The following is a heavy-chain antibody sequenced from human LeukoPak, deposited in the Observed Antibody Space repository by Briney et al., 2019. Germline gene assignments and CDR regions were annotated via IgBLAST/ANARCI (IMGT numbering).Heavy chain of an antibody. CDR1: GFIVSNNY. D-gene: IGHD3-10*01. Sequence: GGSLRLSCAASGFIVSNNYMSWVRQAPGKGLEWVSVIYSDGSRYYADSVKGRLTISRDDSKSTLYLQMNSLRAEDTAVYYCARWVGSGFFDYWGQGTLVTVSS. J-gene: IGHJ4*02. V-gene: IGHV3-53*01. CDR2: IYSDGSR. CDR3: ARWVGSGFFDY.